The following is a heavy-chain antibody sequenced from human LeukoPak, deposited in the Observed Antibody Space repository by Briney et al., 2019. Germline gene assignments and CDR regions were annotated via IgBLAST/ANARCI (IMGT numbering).Heavy chain of an antibody. CDR3: ARDSSSYYFDY. Sequence: PGGSLRLSRSGSGFTLSFYAMHWVRQAPGKGLEYVSTISSNGDSTQYADSVKGRFSISRDNSKNTLYLQMNSLRAEDTAVYYCARDSSSYYFDYWGQGTLVTVSS. D-gene: IGHD6-6*01. J-gene: IGHJ4*02. CDR1: GFTLSFYA. CDR2: ISSNGDST. V-gene: IGHV3-64*04.